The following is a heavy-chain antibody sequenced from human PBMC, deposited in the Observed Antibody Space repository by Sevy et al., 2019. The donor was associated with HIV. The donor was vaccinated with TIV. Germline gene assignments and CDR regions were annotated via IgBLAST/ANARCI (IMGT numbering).Heavy chain of an antibody. V-gene: IGHV3-11*01. Sequence: GGSLRLSCAASGFTFGDYYMSWIRQAPGKGLEWISYISSTGTTKYYADSVKGRFTISRDNAQNSLHLQMNSLRADDTAVYYSAIVPTLISFDYWGLGMLVSASS. D-gene: IGHD2-8*01. J-gene: IGHJ4*02. CDR1: GFTFGDYY. CDR2: ISSTGTTK. CDR3: AIVPTLISFDY.